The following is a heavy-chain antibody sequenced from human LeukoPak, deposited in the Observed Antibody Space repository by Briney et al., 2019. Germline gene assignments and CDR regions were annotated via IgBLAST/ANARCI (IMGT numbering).Heavy chain of an antibody. D-gene: IGHD1-26*01. CDR1: GGSISSNAYY. CDR2: IYSSVST. CDR3: ARHYLGGNYPDYFNH. J-gene: IGHJ4*02. V-gene: IGHV4-39*01. Sequence: SETLPLTCTVSGGSISSNAYYWAWIRQPPGKGLEWIGSIYSSVSTYYNPSLKSRVTISVDTSKNQFSLRLSSVTAADTALYYCARHYLGGNYPDYFNHWGQGTLVTVSS.